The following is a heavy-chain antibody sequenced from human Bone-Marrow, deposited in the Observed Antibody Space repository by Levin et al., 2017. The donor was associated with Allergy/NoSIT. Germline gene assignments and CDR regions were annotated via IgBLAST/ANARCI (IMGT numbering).Heavy chain of an antibody. CDR1: GFTFRSYA. Sequence: GGSLRLSCAASGFTFRSYAMHWVRQAQGKGLEWVAVMSYDGSDEKYADSMKDRFTISRDNSKNMLYLQMNGLRADDTAVYYCAKDSRHLWPGGRNWFDPWGRGTVVTVSS. D-gene: IGHD3/OR15-3a*01. J-gene: IGHJ5*02. V-gene: IGHV3-30*18. CDR3: AKDSRHLWPGGRNWFDP. CDR2: MSYDGSDE.